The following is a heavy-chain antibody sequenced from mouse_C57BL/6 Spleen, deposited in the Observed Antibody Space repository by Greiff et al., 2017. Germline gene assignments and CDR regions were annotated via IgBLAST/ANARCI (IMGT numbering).Heavy chain of an antibody. CDR3: ARGEAYYDYAMDY. CDR2: IDPSDSET. J-gene: IGHJ4*01. Sequence: QVQLQQPGAELVRPGSSVKLSCKASGYTFTSYWMHWVKQRPIQGLEWIGNIDPSDSETHYNQKFKDKATLTVDKSSSTAYMQLSSLTSEDSAVYYWARGEAYYDYAMDYWGQGTSVTVSS. D-gene: IGHD1-1*01. V-gene: IGHV1-52*01. CDR1: GYTFTSYW.